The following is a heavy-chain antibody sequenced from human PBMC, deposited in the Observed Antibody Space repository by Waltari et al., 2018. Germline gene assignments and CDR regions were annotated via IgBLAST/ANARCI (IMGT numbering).Heavy chain of an antibody. D-gene: IGHD3-16*01. J-gene: IGHJ3*02. CDR1: GYSISSGYY. Sequence: QVQLQESGPGLVKPSETLSLTCTVSGYSISSGYYWGWIRQPPGKGLEWIGSIYHSGSTNYNPSRKSRVTISVDTSKNQFSLKLSSVTAADTAVYYCARDIGRGNAFDIWGQGTMVTVSS. V-gene: IGHV4-38-2*02. CDR2: IYHSGST. CDR3: ARDIGRGNAFDI.